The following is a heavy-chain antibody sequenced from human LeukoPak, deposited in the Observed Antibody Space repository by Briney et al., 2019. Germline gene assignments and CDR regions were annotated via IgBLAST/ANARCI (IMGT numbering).Heavy chain of an antibody. CDR3: ARVGLAAGGRVFDY. Sequence: PSETLSLTCTVPGGSISSSSYYWGRIRQPPGKGLEWTGRIYYSGSTEYNPPIKSRVTISVDTSKNQYSLKRSSVTDADTAVYYCARVGLAAGGRVFDYWGQGTLVTVSS. CDR1: GGSISSSSYY. CDR2: IYYSGST. J-gene: IGHJ4*02. D-gene: IGHD6-13*01. V-gene: IGHV4-39*01.